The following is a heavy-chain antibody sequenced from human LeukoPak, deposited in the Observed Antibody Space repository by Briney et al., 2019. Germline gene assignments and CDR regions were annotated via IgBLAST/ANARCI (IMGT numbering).Heavy chain of an antibody. Sequence: SETLSLTCAVYGGSFSGYYWSWIRQPPGKGLEWIGEINHSGSTNYNPSLKSRVTISVDTSKNQFSLKLSSVTAADTAVYYCARGAAKGLYAHGFNDYWGQGTLVTVSS. D-gene: IGHD2/OR15-2a*01. CDR2: INHSGST. J-gene: IGHJ4*02. CDR1: GGSFSGYY. V-gene: IGHV4-34*01. CDR3: ARGAAKGLYAHGFNDY.